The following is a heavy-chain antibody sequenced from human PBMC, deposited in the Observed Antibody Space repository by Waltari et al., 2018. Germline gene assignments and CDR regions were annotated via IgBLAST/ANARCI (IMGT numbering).Heavy chain of an antibody. CDR2: IYYSGRT. CDR1: GGSISSYY. V-gene: IGHV4-59*01. CDR3: ARSIRSGSYPYYFDY. Sequence: QVQLQESGPGLVKPSEALSLTCTVSGGSISSYYWSWIRQPPGKGLEWIGYIYYSGRTNYNPSLKSRVTISVDTSKNQFSLKLSSVTAADTAVYYCARSIRSGSYPYYFDYWGQGTLVTVSS. D-gene: IGHD1-26*01. J-gene: IGHJ4*02.